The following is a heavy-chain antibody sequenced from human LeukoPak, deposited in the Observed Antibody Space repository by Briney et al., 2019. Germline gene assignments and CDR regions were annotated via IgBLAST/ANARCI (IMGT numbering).Heavy chain of an antibody. Sequence: ASVKVSCKASGYTFTGYYMHWVRQAPGQGLEWMGWINPNSGGTNYAQKFRGRVTMTRDTSISTAYMELSRLRSDDTAVYYCARVLPYQLLFDYWGQGTLVTVSS. V-gene: IGHV1-2*02. CDR1: GYTFTGYY. CDR3: ARVLPYQLLFDY. D-gene: IGHD2-2*01. CDR2: INPNSGGT. J-gene: IGHJ4*02.